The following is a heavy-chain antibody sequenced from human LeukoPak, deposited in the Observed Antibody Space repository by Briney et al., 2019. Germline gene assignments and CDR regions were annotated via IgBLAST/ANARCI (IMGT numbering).Heavy chain of an antibody. V-gene: IGHV3-33*01. CDR3: ARYYYDSSGSSFDY. J-gene: IGHJ4*02. D-gene: IGHD3-22*01. CDR1: GFSFSTFV. Sequence: QTGGSLRLSCAASGFSFSTFVMHWVRQAPGKGLEWVAVIWYDGSNKYYADSVKGRFTISRDNSKNTLYLQMNSLRAEDTAVYYCARYYYDSSGSSFDYWGQGTLVTVSS. CDR2: IWYDGSNK.